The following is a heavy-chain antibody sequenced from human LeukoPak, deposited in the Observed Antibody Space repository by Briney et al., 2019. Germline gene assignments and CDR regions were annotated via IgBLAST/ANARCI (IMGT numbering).Heavy chain of an antibody. J-gene: IGHJ6*02. D-gene: IGHD2-2*01. CDR3: ARAGRRIVVVPAASSYYYYGMDV. CDR2: INHSGST. V-gene: IGHV4-34*01. CDR1: GGSFSGYY. Sequence: SETLSLTCAVYGGSFSGYYWSWICQPPGKGLEWIGEINHSGSTNYNPSLKSRVTISVDTSKNQFSLKLSSVTAADTAVYYCARAGRRIVVVPAASSYYYYGMDVWGQGTTVTVSS.